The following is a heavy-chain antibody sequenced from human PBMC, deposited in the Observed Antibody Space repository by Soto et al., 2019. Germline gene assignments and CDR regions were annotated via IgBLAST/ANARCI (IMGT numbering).Heavy chain of an antibody. CDR2: IYPGDSDT. D-gene: IGHD4-17*01. J-gene: IGHJ6*03. Sequence: PGESLKISCKGSGYSFTSYWIGWVRQMPGKGLEWMGIIYPGDSDTRYSPSFQGQVTISADKSISTAYLQWSSLKASDTAMYYCARGATVTTKTYYYYYMDVWGKGTTVTVSS. CDR1: GYSFTSYW. CDR3: ARGATVTTKTYYYYYMDV. V-gene: IGHV5-51*01.